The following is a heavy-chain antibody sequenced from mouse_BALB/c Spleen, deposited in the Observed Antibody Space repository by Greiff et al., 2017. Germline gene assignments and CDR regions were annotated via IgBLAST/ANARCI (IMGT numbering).Heavy chain of an antibody. J-gene: IGHJ2*01. D-gene: IGHD1-1*01. Sequence: VQLQQSGAELVRSGASVKLSCTASGFNIKDYYMHWVKQRPEQGLEWIGWIDPENGDTEYAPKFQGKATMTADTSSNTAYRQLSSLTSEDTAVYYCTTITTAFDYWGQGTTLTVSS. V-gene: IGHV14-4*02. CDR1: GFNIKDYY. CDR2: IDPENGDT. CDR3: TTITTAFDY.